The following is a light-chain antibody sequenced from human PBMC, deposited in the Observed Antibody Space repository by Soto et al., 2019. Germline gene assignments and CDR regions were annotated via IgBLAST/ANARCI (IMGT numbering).Light chain of an antibody. Sequence: ESVLTQSPGTLSLSPGERATLSCRASQNIKSNYLAWYRQNPGQAPRLLIYGASNRAAGVPDRFSGSGSGTDFTLTITRLEPEDFAVYYCQQYGSSLTWTFGQGTKVEIK. CDR3: QQYGSSLTWT. J-gene: IGKJ1*01. CDR1: QNIKSNY. CDR2: GAS. V-gene: IGKV3-20*01.